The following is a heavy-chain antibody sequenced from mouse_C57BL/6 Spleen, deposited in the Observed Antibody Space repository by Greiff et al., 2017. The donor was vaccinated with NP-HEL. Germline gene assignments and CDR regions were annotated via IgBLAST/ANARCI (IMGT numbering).Heavy chain of an antibody. V-gene: IGHV1-59*01. D-gene: IGHD1-1*02. CDR2: IDPSDSYT. CDR1: GYTFTSYW. J-gene: IGHJ3*01. CDR3: ARDYAAY. Sequence: VQLQQPGAELVRPGTSVKLSCKASGYTFTSYWMHWVKQRPGQGLEWIGVIDPSDSYTNYNQKFKGKATLTVDTSSSTAYMQLSSLTSEDSAVYYCARDYAAYWGQGTLVTVSA.